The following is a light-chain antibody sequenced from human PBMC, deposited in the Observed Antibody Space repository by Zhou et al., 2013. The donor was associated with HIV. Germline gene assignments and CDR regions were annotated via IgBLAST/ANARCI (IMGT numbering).Light chain of an antibody. Sequence: DIQMTQSPSSLSASVGDRVTITCRASQTISNSLSWYQQKPGKAPKLLIYAAFSLQSGVPSRFSGSGFGTDFTLTINRLHPEDFATYYCQQANRFPQTFGQGTKVEIK. CDR2: AAF. J-gene: IGKJ2*01. V-gene: IGKV1D-12*01. CDR1: QTISNS. CDR3: QQANRFPQT.